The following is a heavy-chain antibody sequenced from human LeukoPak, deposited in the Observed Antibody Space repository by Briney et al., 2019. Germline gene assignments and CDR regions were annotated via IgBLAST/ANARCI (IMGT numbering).Heavy chain of an antibody. D-gene: IGHD3-9*01. V-gene: IGHV4-38-2*02. J-gene: IGHJ4*02. CDR1: GYSISSNYY. CDR3: ARVLRTNYDILTGYYPYYFDY. Sequence: SETLSLTCTVSGYSISSNYYWGWIRQPPGKGLEWIGSIYHSGSTYYNPSLKSRVTISVDTSKNQFSLRLSSVTAADTAVYYCARVLRTNYDILTGYYPYYFDYWGQGTLVTVSS. CDR2: IYHSGST.